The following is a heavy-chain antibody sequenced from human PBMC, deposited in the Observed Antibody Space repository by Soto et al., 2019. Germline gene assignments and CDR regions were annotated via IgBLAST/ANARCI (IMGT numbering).Heavy chain of an antibody. CDR1: GFSLSTSGMC. CDR3: ARIQRNYDILTGYTMVGMDV. Sequence: GPTLVNPTQTLTLTCTFSGFSLSTSGMCVSWIRQPPGKALEWLALIDWDDDKYYSTSLKTRLTISKDTSKNQVVLTMTNMDPVDTATYYCARIQRNYDILTGYTMVGMDVWGQGTTVTVSS. V-gene: IGHV2-70*01. J-gene: IGHJ6*02. CDR2: IDWDDDK. D-gene: IGHD3-9*01.